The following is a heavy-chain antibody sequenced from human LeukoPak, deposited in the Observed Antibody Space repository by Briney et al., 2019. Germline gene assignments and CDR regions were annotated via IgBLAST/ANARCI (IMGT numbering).Heavy chain of an antibody. CDR3: ARVDTAMVYKDY. CDR2: INPDTGGT. J-gene: IGHJ4*02. V-gene: IGHV1-2*02. Sequence: GASVKVSCKASGYSFTDSYMHWVRQAPGQGLEWMGWINPDTGGTNYAQKFQGRVTMTGDTSISTAYMELSGLRSDDTAVYYCARVDTAMVYKDYWGQGTLVTVSS. CDR1: GYSFTDSY. D-gene: IGHD5-18*01.